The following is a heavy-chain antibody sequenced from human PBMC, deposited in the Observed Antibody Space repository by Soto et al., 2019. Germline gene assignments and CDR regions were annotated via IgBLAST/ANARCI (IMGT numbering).Heavy chain of an antibody. J-gene: IGHJ4*02. Sequence: QVQLQESGPGLVKPSETLSLTCTASGGSISSYYWSWIRQPPGKGLEWIGDIYYSGSTNYNPSLKSRVTRAVDTSKNKLPLKLSSVNAADTAVYYCARRSDSYDSSGYWEDYWGQGTLVTVSA. V-gene: IGHV4-59*01. CDR1: GGSISSYY. CDR3: ARRSDSYDSSGYWEDY. D-gene: IGHD3-22*01. CDR2: IYYSGST.